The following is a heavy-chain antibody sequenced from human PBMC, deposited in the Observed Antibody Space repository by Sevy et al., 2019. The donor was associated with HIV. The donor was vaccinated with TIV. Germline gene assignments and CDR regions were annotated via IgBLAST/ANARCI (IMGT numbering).Heavy chain of an antibody. CDR2: IYYSGST. CDR3: ARPIAAAVASPFDY. J-gene: IGHJ4*02. CDR1: GGSISSSSYY. Sequence: SETLSLTCTVSGGSISSSSYYWGWIRQPPGKGLEWIGSIYYSGSTYYNPSLKSRVTISVDTSKNQFSLKLSSVTAADTAVDYCARPIAAAVASPFDYWGQGTLVTVSS. D-gene: IGHD6-13*01. V-gene: IGHV4-39*01.